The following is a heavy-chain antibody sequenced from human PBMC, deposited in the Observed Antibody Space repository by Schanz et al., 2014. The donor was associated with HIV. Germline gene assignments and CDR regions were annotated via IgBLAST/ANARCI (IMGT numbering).Heavy chain of an antibody. CDR3: ARENWGVGDY. CDR2: ISDSGSRR. D-gene: IGHD3-16*01. CDR1: GFIFSDFY. J-gene: IGHJ4*02. Sequence: QVQMVESGGGLVKPGGSRRLSCVASGFIFSDFYMTWIRQAPGKGLEWISYISDSGSRRFYADSVQGRFTISRDNTKNSLYLEMNSLRVEDTAVYYCARENWGVGDYWGQGTLVTVSS. V-gene: IGHV3-11*04.